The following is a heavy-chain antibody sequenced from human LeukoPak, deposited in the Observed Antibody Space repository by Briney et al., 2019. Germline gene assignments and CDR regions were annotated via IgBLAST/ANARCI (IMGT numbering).Heavy chain of an antibody. CDR1: GYSISSGYY. J-gene: IGHJ4*02. CDR3: ATTTIRLGY. Sequence: TSETLSLTCTVSGYSISSGYYWGWIRQPPGKGLEWIGSIYHSGSTYYNPSLKSRVTISVDTSKNQFSLKLSSVTAADTAVYYCATTTIRLGYWGQGTLVTVSS. V-gene: IGHV4-38-2*02. CDR2: IYHSGST. D-gene: IGHD1-26*01.